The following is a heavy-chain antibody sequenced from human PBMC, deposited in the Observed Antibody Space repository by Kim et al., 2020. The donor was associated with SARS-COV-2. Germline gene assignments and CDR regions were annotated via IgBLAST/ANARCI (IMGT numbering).Heavy chain of an antibody. V-gene: IGHV1-69*04. CDR2: IIPILGIA. D-gene: IGHD3-10*01. J-gene: IGHJ3*02. Sequence: SVKVSCKASGGTFSSYAISWVRQAPGQGLEWMGRIIPILGIANYAQKFQGRVTITADKSTSTAYMELSSLRSEDTAVYYCARAPPGKNSDAFDIWGHGTMVTVSS. CDR1: GGTFSSYA. CDR3: ARAPPGKNSDAFDI.